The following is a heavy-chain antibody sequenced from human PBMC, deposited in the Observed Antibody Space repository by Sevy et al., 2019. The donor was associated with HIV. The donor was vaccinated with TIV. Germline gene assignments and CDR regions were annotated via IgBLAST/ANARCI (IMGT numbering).Heavy chain of an antibody. J-gene: IGHJ4*02. CDR3: ARIISSARPLEGYFDY. Sequence: ASVKVSCKASGYTFTSYGISWVRQAPGQGLEWMGWISAYNGNTNYAQKLQGRVTMTTDTSTSTAYMELRSLRSDDTAVYYCARIISSARPLEGYFDYWGQGTLVTVSS. V-gene: IGHV1-18*01. CDR2: ISAYNGNT. D-gene: IGHD6-13*01. CDR1: GYTFTSYG.